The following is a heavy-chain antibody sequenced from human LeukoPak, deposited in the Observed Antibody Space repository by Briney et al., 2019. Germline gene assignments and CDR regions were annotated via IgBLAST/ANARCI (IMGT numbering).Heavy chain of an antibody. Sequence: PGGSLRLSCAASGFTLRDYWMHWVRQGPGKGLVWVSRINIDGRDTTYADSVKGRFTISRDNAKNTLYLQMNSLRADDTAVYYCARAFSISGDYVGLDYSGQGTLVTVSS. V-gene: IGHV3-74*01. CDR2: INIDGRDT. CDR3: ARAFSISGDYVGLDY. D-gene: IGHD4-17*01. CDR1: GFTLRDYW. J-gene: IGHJ4*02.